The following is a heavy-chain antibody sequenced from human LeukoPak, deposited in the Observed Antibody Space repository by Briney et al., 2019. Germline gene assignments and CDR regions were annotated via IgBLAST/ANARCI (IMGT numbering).Heavy chain of an antibody. CDR1: GFTFSSYA. V-gene: IGHV3-23*01. Sequence: GGSLRLSCAASGFTFSSYAMSWVRQAPGKGLEWVSAISGSGGSTYHADSVKGRFTISRDSSNNTLYLQMNSLKAEDTAVYYCAKRPPSVAGVTYGMDVWGQGTTVTVSS. CDR3: AKRPPSVAGVTYGMDV. D-gene: IGHD6-19*01. J-gene: IGHJ6*02. CDR2: ISGSGGST.